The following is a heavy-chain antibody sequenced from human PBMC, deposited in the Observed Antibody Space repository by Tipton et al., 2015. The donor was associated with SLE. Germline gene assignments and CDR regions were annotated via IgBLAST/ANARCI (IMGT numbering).Heavy chain of an antibody. V-gene: IGHV4-31*03. D-gene: IGHD1-26*01. CDR3: ARHGVGHPTYFDY. J-gene: IGHJ4*02. Sequence: TLSLTCTVSGYSIRSGYYWGWIRQVPGKGLEWIGYIYSRDLIHFNPSLKNRVTILFNTSANQFSLKLRPVSAADTAVYYCARHGVGHPTYFDYWGQGPLVTVSS. CDR2: IYSRDLI. CDR1: GYSIRSGYY.